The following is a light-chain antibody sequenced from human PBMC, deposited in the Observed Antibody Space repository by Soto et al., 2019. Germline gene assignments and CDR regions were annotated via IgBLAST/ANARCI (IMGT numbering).Light chain of an antibody. CDR2: KAS. CDR3: QQCNSYPWT. V-gene: IGKV1-5*03. CDR1: QTISSW. J-gene: IGKJ1*01. Sequence: DIPITQSPSTLSGSVGDRASSSCRASQTISSWLAWYQQKPGKAPKLLIYKASTLKSGVPSRFSGSGSGTEFTLTISSLQPDDFATYYCQQCNSYPWTFGQGTKVDIK.